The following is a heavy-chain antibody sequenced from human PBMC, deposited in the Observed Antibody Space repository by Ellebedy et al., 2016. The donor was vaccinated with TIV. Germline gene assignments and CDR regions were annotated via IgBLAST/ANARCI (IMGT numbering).Heavy chain of an antibody. CDR3: ARAPYGSGKRYNWFDP. V-gene: IGHV5-51*01. Sequence: GESLKISCKGSGYSFTSYWIGWVRQMPGKGLEWMGIIYPGDSDTRYSPSFQGQVTISADKSISTAYLQWSSLKASDTAMYYCARAPYGSGKRYNWFDPWGQGTLVTVSS. D-gene: IGHD3-10*01. J-gene: IGHJ5*02. CDR2: IYPGDSDT. CDR1: GYSFTSYW.